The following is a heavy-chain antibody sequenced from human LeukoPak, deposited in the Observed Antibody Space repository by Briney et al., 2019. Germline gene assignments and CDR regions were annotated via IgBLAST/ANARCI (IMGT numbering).Heavy chain of an antibody. D-gene: IGHD3-10*01. CDR3: ARSSRKSGVFDY. Sequence: ALVKVSCKASGGTFSSYAISWVRQAPGQGLEWMGRIIPILGIANYAQKFQGRVTITADKSTSTAYMELSSLRSEDTAVYYCARSSRKSGVFDYWGQGTLVTVSS. CDR2: IIPILGIA. V-gene: IGHV1-69*04. CDR1: GGTFSSYA. J-gene: IGHJ4*02.